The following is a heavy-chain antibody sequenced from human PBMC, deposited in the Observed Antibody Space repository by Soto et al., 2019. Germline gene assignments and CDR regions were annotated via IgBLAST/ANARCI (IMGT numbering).Heavy chain of an antibody. J-gene: IGHJ4*02. Sequence: QVQLQQWGAGLLKPSETLSLTCAVYGGSFSGYYWSWIRQPPGKGLEWIGEINHSGSTNYNPSLKSRVTISVDTSKNQFSLKLSSVTAADTAVYYCARGRITMVRGVPVYFDYWGKGTLVTVSS. CDR2: INHSGST. CDR1: GGSFSGYY. D-gene: IGHD3-10*01. V-gene: IGHV4-34*01. CDR3: ARGRITMVRGVPVYFDY.